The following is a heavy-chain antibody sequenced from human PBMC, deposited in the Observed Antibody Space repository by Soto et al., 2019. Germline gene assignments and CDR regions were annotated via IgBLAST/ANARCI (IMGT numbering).Heavy chain of an antibody. Sequence: GGSLRLSCAASGFTFSDYSMNWVRQAPGKGLEWVSSISSRRSYIYYADSVKGRFTISRDNAKNSLYLKMNSLRAEDTAVYYCARDQYYYDSSGYRPRDAFDIWGQGTMVTVSS. CDR1: GFTFSDYS. V-gene: IGHV3-21*01. CDR3: ARDQYYYDSSGYRPRDAFDI. CDR2: ISSRRSYI. J-gene: IGHJ3*02. D-gene: IGHD3-22*01.